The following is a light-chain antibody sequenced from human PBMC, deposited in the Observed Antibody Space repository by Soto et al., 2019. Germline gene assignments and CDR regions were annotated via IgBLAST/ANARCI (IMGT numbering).Light chain of an antibody. CDR3: QQYNNWPPIT. V-gene: IGKV3-15*01. CDR1: QSVGSD. Sequence: EIVMTQSPATLSVSPGERATLSCRASQSVGSDLAWYQQKPGQAPRLLIYDASTRATGVPARFSGSGSGTDFTLTISSLQSEDFAVYYCQQYNNWPPITFGQGTRLEIK. CDR2: DAS. J-gene: IGKJ5*01.